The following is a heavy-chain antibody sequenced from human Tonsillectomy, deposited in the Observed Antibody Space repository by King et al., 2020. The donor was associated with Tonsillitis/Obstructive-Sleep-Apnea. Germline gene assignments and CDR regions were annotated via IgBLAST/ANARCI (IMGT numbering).Heavy chain of an antibody. Sequence: EVQLVESGAEVKKPGESLRISCKGSGYSFTSYWISWVRQMPGKGLEWMGRIDPSDSYTNYSPSFQGHVTISADKSITTAYLQLSSLKASDTAMYYCARFSGAYCCCDCYPDHYWYFDLWGRGTLVTVSS. D-gene: IGHD2-21*02. V-gene: IGHV5-10-1*03. J-gene: IGHJ2*01. CDR2: IDPSDSYT. CDR1: GYSFTSYW. CDR3: ARFSGAYCCCDCYPDHYWYFDL.